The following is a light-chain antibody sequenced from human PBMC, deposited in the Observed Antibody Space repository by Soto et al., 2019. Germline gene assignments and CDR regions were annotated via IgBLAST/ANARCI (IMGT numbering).Light chain of an antibody. CDR1: QTIKTY. CDR2: AAS. Sequence: DIQMTQSPSPLSASVGDSVTITCRASQTIKTYLNWYRHKPGKAPELLIYAASRLQSGVASRFSGSGSGTYFILNISSLQPDDRATYYCQQTYTAPGTFGQGTKVEI. J-gene: IGKJ1*01. V-gene: IGKV1-39*01. CDR3: QQTYTAPGT.